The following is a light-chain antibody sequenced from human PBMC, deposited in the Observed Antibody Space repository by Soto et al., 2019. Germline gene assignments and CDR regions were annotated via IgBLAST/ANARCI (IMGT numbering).Light chain of an antibody. CDR2: GAS. V-gene: IGKV1-39*01. Sequence: DIQMTQSPSSLSASVGDRVTITCRASQSISSFLNWYQQKPGKAPKLLVYGASSLQSGVPSRVSGSGSGTEFTLTISSLQPDDFGTYYCQEYNSYTGTFGPGTKVDIK. CDR3: QEYNSYTGT. CDR1: QSISSF. J-gene: IGKJ1*01.